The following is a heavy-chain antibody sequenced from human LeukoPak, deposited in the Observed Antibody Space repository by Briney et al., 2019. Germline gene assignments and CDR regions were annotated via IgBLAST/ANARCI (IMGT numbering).Heavy chain of an antibody. J-gene: IGHJ4*02. CDR2: INPNTGGT. V-gene: IGHV1-2*02. CDR1: GYTFTGYY. CDR3: ARIGVIDIDF. D-gene: IGHD3-10*01. Sequence: RASVKVSCKASGYTFTGYYMHWVRQAPGQGLEWMGWINPNTGGTNYAQKLQGRVTMTRDTSISTAYMELTSLTSADTAVYYCARIGVIDIDFWGQGTLVTVSS.